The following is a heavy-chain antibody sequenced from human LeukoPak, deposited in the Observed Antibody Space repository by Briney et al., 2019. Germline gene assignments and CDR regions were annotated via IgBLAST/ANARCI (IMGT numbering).Heavy chain of an antibody. D-gene: IGHD3-10*01. V-gene: IGHV4-59*02. Sequence: SETLSLICSVSGDSVRNYGWSWIRQPPGKGLEWIGYVYASGINSDNQNPSLKSRVTISVDTSRNQFSLRLNSVTAADTAIYYCARDNFGSLDFWGQGTLVTVSS. CDR3: ARDNFGSLDF. CDR2: VYASGINSD. CDR1: GDSVRNYG. J-gene: IGHJ4*02.